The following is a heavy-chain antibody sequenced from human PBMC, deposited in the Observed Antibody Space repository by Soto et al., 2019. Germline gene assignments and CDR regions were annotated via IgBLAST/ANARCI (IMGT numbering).Heavy chain of an antibody. D-gene: IGHD6-6*01. CDR2: ISAYNGNT. J-gene: IGHJ4*02. V-gene: IGHV1-18*04. Sequence: QVQLVQSGAEMKKPGASVKVSCKASGYTFTSYGFTWVRQAPGQGLEWMGWISAYNGNTNYAQKLQGRVTVTTDTSTSTAYMELRSPRFDATAVYYCARGGRYSSSSEVSIWGQGTLVTVSS. CDR1: GYTFTSYG. CDR3: ARGGRYSSSSEVSI.